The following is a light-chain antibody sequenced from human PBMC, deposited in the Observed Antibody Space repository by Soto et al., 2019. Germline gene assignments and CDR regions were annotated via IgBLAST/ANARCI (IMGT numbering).Light chain of an antibody. Sequence: QSVLTKPPSVSGAPGQRVTISCTGSSSNIGAGYDVHWYQQLPGTAPKLLIYGNSNRPSGVPDRFSGSKSGTSASLAITGLQAEDEADYYCQSYYSSLSGWVFGGGTKLTVL. CDR2: GNS. CDR1: SSNIGAGYD. J-gene: IGLJ3*02. CDR3: QSYYSSLSGWV. V-gene: IGLV1-40*01.